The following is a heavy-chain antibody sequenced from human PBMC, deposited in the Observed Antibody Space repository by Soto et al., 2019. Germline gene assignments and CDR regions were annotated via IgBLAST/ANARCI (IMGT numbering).Heavy chain of an antibody. Sequence: PGGSLRLSCAAPGFTFSSYAMTWVRQAPGKGLEWVSAISGSGGSTYYADSVKGRFTISRDNSKNTLYLQMNSLRAEDTAVYYCAKDSSPYSSGWPFDYWGQGTLVTVSS. CDR1: GFTFSSYA. CDR3: AKDSSPYSSGWPFDY. J-gene: IGHJ4*02. CDR2: ISGSGGST. V-gene: IGHV3-23*01. D-gene: IGHD6-19*01.